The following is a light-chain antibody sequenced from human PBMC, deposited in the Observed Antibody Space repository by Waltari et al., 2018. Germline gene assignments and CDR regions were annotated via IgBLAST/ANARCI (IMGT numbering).Light chain of an antibody. CDR2: EFS. V-gene: IGLV2-14*01. CDR3: NSYTSSITRV. Sequence: QSALTQPDSVSGSPGQSITISCTGTSSDVGGYNYVSWYQHQPGKAPKLMIYEFSNRPSGVSNRFSGSKSGNTASLTISGLQPDDEADYYCNSYTSSITRVFGTGTKVTVL. CDR1: SSDVGGYNY. J-gene: IGLJ1*01.